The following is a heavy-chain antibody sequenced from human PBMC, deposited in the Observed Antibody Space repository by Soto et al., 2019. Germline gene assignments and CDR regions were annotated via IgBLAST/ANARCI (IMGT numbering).Heavy chain of an antibody. CDR1: GFTFDDYT. V-gene: IGHV3-43*01. CDR3: AKPSPGLYSSSWYYFDY. CDR2: ISWDGGST. D-gene: IGHD6-13*01. Sequence: EVQLVESGGVVVQPGGSLRLSCAASGFTFDDYTMHWVRQAPGKGLEWVSLISWDGGSTYYAGSVKGRFTISRDNSKNSLYLQINSLRTEDTALYYCAKPSPGLYSSSWYYFDYWGQGTLVTVSS. J-gene: IGHJ4*02.